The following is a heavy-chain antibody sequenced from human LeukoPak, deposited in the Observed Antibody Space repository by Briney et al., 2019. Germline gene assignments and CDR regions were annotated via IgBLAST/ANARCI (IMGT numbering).Heavy chain of an antibody. CDR1: GGTFNNSV. D-gene: IGHD3-9*01. V-gene: IGHV1-69*13. J-gene: IGHJ5*02. CDR3: ASAQYYDVLTGYSPYRCFDP. CDR2: IIPMFGTA. Sequence: SVKVSCKASGGTFNNSVINWVRQAPGQGLEWMGGIIPMFGTAIFAQKFQGRVTTTADESTSTAFMELSSLRSEDTAVYYCASAQYYDVLTGYSPYRCFDPWGQGTLVAVSS.